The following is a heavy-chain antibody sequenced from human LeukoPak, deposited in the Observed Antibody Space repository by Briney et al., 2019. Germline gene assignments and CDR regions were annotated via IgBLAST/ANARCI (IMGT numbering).Heavy chain of an antibody. D-gene: IGHD6-6*01. Sequence: ASVKVSCKASGYTFTGYYMHWVRQAPGQGLEWMGWINPNSGGTNYAQKFQGRVTMTRDTSISTAYMELSRLRSDDTAVYYCARDLVLQELVSYYYYMDVWGKGTTVTVSS. CDR1: GYTFTGYY. J-gene: IGHJ6*03. CDR2: INPNSGGT. V-gene: IGHV1-2*02. CDR3: ARDLVLQELVSYYYYMDV.